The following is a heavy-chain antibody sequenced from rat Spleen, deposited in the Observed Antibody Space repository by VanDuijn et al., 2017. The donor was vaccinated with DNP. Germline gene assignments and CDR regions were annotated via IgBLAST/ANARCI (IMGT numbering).Heavy chain of an antibody. CDR2: INYSGST. CDR3: ARLGASTYAMDA. V-gene: IGHV3-1*01. J-gene: IGHJ4*01. D-gene: IGHD4-1*01. Sequence: EVQLQESGSGLVKPSQSLSLTCSVTGYSITFNYWGWIRKFPGNKMEWIGYINYSGSTGYNPSLKSRISITRDTSKNQFFLQLNSVTTEDTATYYCARLGASTYAMDAWGQGTSVTVSS. CDR1: GYSITFNY.